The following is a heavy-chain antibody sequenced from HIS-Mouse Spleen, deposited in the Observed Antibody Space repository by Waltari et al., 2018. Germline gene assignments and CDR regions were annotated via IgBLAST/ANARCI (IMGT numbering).Heavy chain of an antibody. J-gene: IGHJ2*01. Sequence: QLQLQESGPGLVKPSETLSLTCTVSGGSISSSSYYWGWIRQPPGKGLEWIGRIYYRGSPYCTPPLKSRVTISVDTSKNQFSLKLSSVTAADTAVYYCAREIPYSSSWYDWYFDLWGRGTLVTVSS. V-gene: IGHV4-39*07. CDR2: IYYRGSP. D-gene: IGHD6-13*01. CDR1: GGSISSSSYY. CDR3: AREIPYSSSWYDWYFDL.